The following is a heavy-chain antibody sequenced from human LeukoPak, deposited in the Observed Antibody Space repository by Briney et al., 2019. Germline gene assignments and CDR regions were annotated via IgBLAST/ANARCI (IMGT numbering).Heavy chain of an antibody. CDR1: GGSISSSNW. D-gene: IGHD6-13*01. Sequence: SETLSLTCAVSGGSISSSNWWSWVRQPPGKGLEWIGEIYHSWSTNYNPSLKSRVTISVDKSKNQFSLKLSSVTAADTAVYYCARGSIAAAGGAFDYWGQGTLVTVSS. J-gene: IGHJ4*02. V-gene: IGHV4-4*02. CDR2: IYHSWST. CDR3: ARGSIAAAGGAFDY.